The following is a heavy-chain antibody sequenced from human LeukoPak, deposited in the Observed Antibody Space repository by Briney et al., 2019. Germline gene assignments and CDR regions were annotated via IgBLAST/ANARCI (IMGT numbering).Heavy chain of an antibody. CDR3: ARGDGYSSGWYGTKLDY. V-gene: IGHV1-2*02. Sequence: ASVKVSCKASGYTFTGYYMHWVRQAPGQGLEWMGWINPNSGGTNYAQKFQGRVTMTRDTSISTAYMELSRLRSDDTAVYYCARGDGYSSGWYGTKLDYWGQGTLVTVSS. D-gene: IGHD6-19*01. J-gene: IGHJ4*02. CDR1: GYTFTGYY. CDR2: INPNSGGT.